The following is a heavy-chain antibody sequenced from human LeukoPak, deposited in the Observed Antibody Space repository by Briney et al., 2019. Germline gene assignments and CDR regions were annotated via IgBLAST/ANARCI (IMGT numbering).Heavy chain of an antibody. J-gene: IGHJ4*02. CDR2: IYYSGST. CDR1: GGSISSYY. V-gene: IGHV4-59*12. Sequence: PSETLSLTCTVSGGSISSYYWSWIRQPPGKGLEWIGYIYYSGSTNYNPSLKSRVTISVDTSKNQFSLKLSSVTAADTAVYYCARDTGEYCSGGSCYSQDYWGQGTLVTVSS. D-gene: IGHD2-15*01. CDR3: ARDTGEYCSGGSCYSQDY.